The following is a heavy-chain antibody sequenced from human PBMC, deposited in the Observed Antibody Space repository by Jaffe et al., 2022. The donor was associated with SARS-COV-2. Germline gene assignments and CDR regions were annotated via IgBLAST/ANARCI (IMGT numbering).Heavy chain of an antibody. V-gene: IGHV3-9*01. CDR1: GFTFDDYA. CDR3: AKDLRGLRFFPPSFDY. D-gene: IGHD3-3*01. J-gene: IGHJ4*02. CDR2: ISWNSGSI. Sequence: EVQLVESGGGLVQPGRSLRLSCAASGFTFDDYAMHWVRQAPGKGLEWVSGISWNSGSIGYADSVKGRFTISRDNAKNSLYLQMNSLRAEDTALYYCAKDLRGLRFFPPSFDYWGQGTLVTVSS.